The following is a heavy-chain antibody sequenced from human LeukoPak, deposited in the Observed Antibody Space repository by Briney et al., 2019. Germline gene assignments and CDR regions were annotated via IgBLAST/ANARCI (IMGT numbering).Heavy chain of an antibody. CDR3: ARDYRITMVRGVLPPDY. D-gene: IGHD3-10*01. J-gene: IGHJ4*02. V-gene: IGHV3-21*01. CDR2: ISSSSSYI. CDR1: GFTFSSYS. Sequence: GGSLRLSCAASGFTFSSYSMNWVRQAPGKGLEWVSSISSSSSYIYYADSVKGRFTISRDNAKNSLYLQMNSLRAEDTAVYYCARDYRITMVRGVLPPDYWGQGTLVTVSS.